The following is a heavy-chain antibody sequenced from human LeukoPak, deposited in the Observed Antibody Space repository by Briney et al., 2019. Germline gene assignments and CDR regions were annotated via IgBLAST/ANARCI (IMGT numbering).Heavy chain of an antibody. J-gene: IGHJ4*02. CDR1: GGSFSGYY. CDR3: ARAEEVGAATFDY. Sequence: SETLSLTCAVYGGSFSGYYWSWIRQPPGEGLEWIGEINHSGSTNYNPSLKSRVTISVDTSKNQFSLKLSSVTAADTAVYYCARAEEVGAATFDYWGQGTLVTVSS. D-gene: IGHD1-26*01. V-gene: IGHV4-34*01. CDR2: INHSGST.